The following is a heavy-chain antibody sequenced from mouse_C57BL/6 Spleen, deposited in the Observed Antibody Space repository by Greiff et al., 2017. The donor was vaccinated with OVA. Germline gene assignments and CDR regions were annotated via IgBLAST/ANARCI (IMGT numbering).Heavy chain of an antibody. CDR2: IDPENGDT. Sequence: VQLQQSGAELVRPGASVKLSCTASGFNIKDDYMHWVKQRPEQGLEWIGWIDPENGDTEYASKFQGKATITADTSSNTAYLQLSSLTSEDTAVYYCTTGDYGREDYWGQGTTLTVSS. V-gene: IGHV14-4*01. CDR3: TTGDYGREDY. CDR1: GFNIKDDY. J-gene: IGHJ2*01. D-gene: IGHD1-1*01.